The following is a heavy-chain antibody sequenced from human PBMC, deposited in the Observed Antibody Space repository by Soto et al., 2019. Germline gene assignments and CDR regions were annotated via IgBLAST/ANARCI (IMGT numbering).Heavy chain of an antibody. CDR1: GFTFDDYA. CDR3: ARGGSDILTGFFDY. D-gene: IGHD3-9*01. Sequence: GGSLRLSCASSGFTFDDYAMHWVRQAPGKGLEWVSGISWNSGSIGYADSVKGRFTISRDNAKNSLYLQMNSLRAEDTALYYCARGGSDILTGFFDYWGQGTLVTVSS. V-gene: IGHV3-9*01. CDR2: ISWNSGSI. J-gene: IGHJ4*02.